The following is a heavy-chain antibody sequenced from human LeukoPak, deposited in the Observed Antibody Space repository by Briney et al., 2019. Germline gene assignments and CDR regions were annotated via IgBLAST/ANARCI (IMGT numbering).Heavy chain of an antibody. J-gene: IGHJ3*02. D-gene: IGHD2-15*01. CDR3: ARAFTYCSGGSCYNDAFDI. V-gene: IGHV4-59*01. Sequence: SETLSLTCTVSGGSISSYYWSWIRQPPGKGLEWIGYIYYSGSTNYNPSLKSRVTISVDTSKNQFSLKLSSVTAADTAVYYCARAFTYCSGGSCYNDAFDIWGQGTMVTASS. CDR1: GGSISSYY. CDR2: IYYSGST.